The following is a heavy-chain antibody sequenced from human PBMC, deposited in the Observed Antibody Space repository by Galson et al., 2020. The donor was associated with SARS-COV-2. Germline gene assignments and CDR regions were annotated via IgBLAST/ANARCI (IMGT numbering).Heavy chain of an antibody. CDR2: YYNRTNCSN. CDR1: ADSASSNN. V-gene: IGHV6-1*01. D-gene: IGHD6-13*01. CDR3: GRGGWSSSSWYGRTSNGFAP. Sequence: SQTLSLHSSISADSASSNNCNWVRQSPSRDRQGLGRYYNRTNCSNDYAEFVKSRITINTDNSKNRFSLQLSAVTPEDTAIYYCGRGGWSSSSWYGRTSNGFAPWGQGTLVTVSS. J-gene: IGHJ5*02.